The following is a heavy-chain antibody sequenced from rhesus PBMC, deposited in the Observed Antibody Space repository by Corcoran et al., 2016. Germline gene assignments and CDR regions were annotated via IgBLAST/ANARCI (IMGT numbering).Heavy chain of an antibody. V-gene: IGHV5-20*01. CDR1: GYSFTSYW. J-gene: IGHJ4*01. Sequence: EVQLVQSGAEVKRPWESLRFSCKTSGYSFTSYWISWVRHMPGKGLEWMGAIAPSDSDTRHNPSFQGQVTIEADKSISTAYLQWSRLKASDTDTYYCAKGGIAAAGSYLDYWGQGVLVTVSS. CDR3: AKGGIAAAGSYLDY. D-gene: IGHD6-25*01. CDR2: IAPSDSDT.